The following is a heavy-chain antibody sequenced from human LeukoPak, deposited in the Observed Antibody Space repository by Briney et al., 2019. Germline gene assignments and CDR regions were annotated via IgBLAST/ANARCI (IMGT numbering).Heavy chain of an antibody. D-gene: IGHD6-13*01. CDR3: ARDWPIAAAGKAKNFDL. CDR2: IYTSGST. Sequence: PLETLSLTCTVSGYSISSGYYWGWIRQPPGKGLEWIGRIYTSGSTNYNPSLKSRVTMSVDTSKNQFSLKLSSVTAADTAVYYCARDWPIAAAGKAKNFDLWGRGTLVTVSS. CDR1: GYSISSGYY. V-gene: IGHV4-38-2*02. J-gene: IGHJ2*01.